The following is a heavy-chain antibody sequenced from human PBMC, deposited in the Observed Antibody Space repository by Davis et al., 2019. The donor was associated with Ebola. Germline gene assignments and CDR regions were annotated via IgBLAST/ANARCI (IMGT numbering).Heavy chain of an antibody. V-gene: IGHV3-23*01. CDR2: INGGAWST. CDR1: GFTFSLTD. J-gene: IGHJ5*02. CDR3: AGDPNWESGS. Sequence: GESLKISCAASGFTFSLTDMNWFRQAPGRGLEWVSNINGGAWSTSYADSVKGRFTISRDNSKNMLYLQMDSLRVEDTAQYFCAGDPNWESGSWGQGVLVSVSS. D-gene: IGHD1-1*01.